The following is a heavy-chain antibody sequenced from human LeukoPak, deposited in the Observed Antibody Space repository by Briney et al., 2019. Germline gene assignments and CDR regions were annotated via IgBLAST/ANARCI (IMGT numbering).Heavy chain of an antibody. CDR1: GFTFSTFA. CDR3: ATYRRVLLPFES. Sequence: GGSLRLSCAASGFTFSTFAMIWVRQPPGKGLEWVSSIFQGGGEIHYADSVRGRFTISRDNSKSTLFLQMNSLRAEDSAIYYCATYRRVLLPFESWGQGTLVTVSS. V-gene: IGHV3-23*01. D-gene: IGHD5-18*01. CDR2: IFQGGGEI. J-gene: IGHJ4*02.